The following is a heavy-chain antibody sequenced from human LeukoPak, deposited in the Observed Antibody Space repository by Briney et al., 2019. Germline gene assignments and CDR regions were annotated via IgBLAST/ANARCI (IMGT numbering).Heavy chain of an antibody. CDR2: ISYDGSNK. D-gene: IGHD6-13*01. J-gene: IGHJ4*02. CDR3: ARGRRHKTHYSSRHGSDPFDY. CDR1: GFTFSSYA. V-gene: IGHV3-30-3*01. Sequence: GGSLRLSCAASGFTFSSYAMHWVRQAPGKGLEWVAVISYDGSNKYYADSVQGRFTISRDNSKNTLYLQMNSLRAEDTAVYYCARGRRHKTHYSSRHGSDPFDYWGQGTLVTVSS.